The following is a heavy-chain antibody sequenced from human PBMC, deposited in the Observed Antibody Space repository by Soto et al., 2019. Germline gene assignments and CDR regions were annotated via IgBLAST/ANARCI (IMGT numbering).Heavy chain of an antibody. CDR2: ISDSGSTV. J-gene: IGHJ4*02. V-gene: IGHV3-11*01. Sequence: PGGSLRLSCAASGFTFSDYYMSWIRQAPGKGLEWVSYISDSGSTVYYADSVKGRFTISRDNAKNSLYLQINSLRAEDTAVYFCARDRYSTGWHPFDYWGQGTLVNV. CDR1: GFTFSDYY. CDR3: ARDRYSTGWHPFDY. D-gene: IGHD6-19*01.